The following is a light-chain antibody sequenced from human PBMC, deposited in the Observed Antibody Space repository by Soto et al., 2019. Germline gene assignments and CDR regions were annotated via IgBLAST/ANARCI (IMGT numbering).Light chain of an antibody. CDR3: QQRSIWPPA. J-gene: IGKJ4*01. CDR2: DSS. V-gene: IGKV3-11*01. Sequence: EIVMTQSPATLSLSPGERATLSCRASQSVGTYLAWYQQKPGQAPRLLIYDSSKRATDIPARFSGSGSGTDFPLTLSSLEPEDFAVYYCQQRSIWPPAFGGGTKVEIK. CDR1: QSVGTY.